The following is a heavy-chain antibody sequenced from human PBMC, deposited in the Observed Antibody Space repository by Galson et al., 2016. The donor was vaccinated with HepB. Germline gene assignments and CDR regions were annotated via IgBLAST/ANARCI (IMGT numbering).Heavy chain of an antibody. CDR3: MRGTLGNVATMAFDY. CDR2: IYQTGTA. D-gene: IGHD4/OR15-4a*01. CDR1: GGSISDNSW. Sequence: SETLSLTCAVSGGSISDNSWWARVRQSPGKELEWIGEIYQTGTAHYNPSFTSRATISIDKSKNQISLRLVSVTAADTAVYYCMRGTLGNVATMAFDYWGQGTLVSVSS. J-gene: IGHJ4*02. V-gene: IGHV4-4*02.